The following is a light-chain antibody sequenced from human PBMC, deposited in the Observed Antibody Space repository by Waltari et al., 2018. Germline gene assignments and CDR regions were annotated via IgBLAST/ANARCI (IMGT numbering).Light chain of an antibody. CDR2: VNSDGSH. V-gene: IGLV4-69*02. CDR1: SGHSTNI. CDR3: QSGGHGTWV. Sequence: QLVLTQSPSASASLGASVKLTCTLDSGHSTNIIAWHQQQPQKGPRYLMKVNSDGSHSKGDGIPVRFSGSSSSSGTERYLTIASVQSEDEADYYCQSGGHGTWVFGGGTKLTVL. J-gene: IGLJ3*02.